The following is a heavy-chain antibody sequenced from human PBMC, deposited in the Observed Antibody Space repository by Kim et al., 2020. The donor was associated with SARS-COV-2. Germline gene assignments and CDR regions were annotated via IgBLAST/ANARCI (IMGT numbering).Heavy chain of an antibody. V-gene: IGHV3-30-3*01. CDR2: ISYDGSNK. CDR3: ARDPGRFNFRAIPAAYYGMDV. D-gene: IGHD2-2*01. J-gene: IGHJ6*02. CDR1: GFTFSSYA. Sequence: GGSLRLSCAASGFTFSSYAMHWVRQAPGKGLEWVAVISYDGSNKYYADSVKGRFTISRDNSKNTLYLQMNSLRAEDTAVYYCARDPGRFNFRAIPAAYYGMDVWGQGTTVTVSS.